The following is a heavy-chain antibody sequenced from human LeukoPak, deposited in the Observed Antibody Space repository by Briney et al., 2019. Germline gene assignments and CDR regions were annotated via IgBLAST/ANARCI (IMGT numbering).Heavy chain of an antibody. CDR3: TLIQGWGSGSYYRDF. V-gene: IGHV3-15*01. Sequence: TGGSLRLSCAASGFSFSNAWMSWVRQAPGKGLEWVGRIKSKTAGETTDYAAPVKGRFTISRDDSKNTLYLQMNSLKTEDTAVYYCTLIQGWGSGSYYRDFWGQGTLVTVSS. CDR1: GFSFSNAW. D-gene: IGHD3-10*01. J-gene: IGHJ4*02. CDR2: IKSKTAGETT.